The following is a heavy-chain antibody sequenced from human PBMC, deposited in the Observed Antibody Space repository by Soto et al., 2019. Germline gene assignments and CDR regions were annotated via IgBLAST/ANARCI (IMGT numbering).Heavy chain of an antibody. V-gene: IGHV4-4*02. Sequence: SETLSLTCVVSGGSISSSNWWSWVRQPPGKGLEWIGEIYHSGRTNYNPSLKSRVSISLDKSKNQFSLKLSSVTAADTAVYYCARLRTYDLMTAPDYWGQGTLGTVS. D-gene: IGHD2-21*02. J-gene: IGHJ4*02. CDR2: IYHSGRT. CDR3: ARLRTYDLMTAPDY. CDR1: GGSISSSNW.